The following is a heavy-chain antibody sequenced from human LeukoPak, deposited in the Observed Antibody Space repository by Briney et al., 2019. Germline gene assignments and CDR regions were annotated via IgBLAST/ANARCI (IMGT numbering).Heavy chain of an antibody. CDR2: IYYSGST. Sequence: SSETLSLTCTVSGGSISSYYWSWIRQPPGKGLEWIGYIYYSGSTNYNPSLKSRVTISVDTSKNQFSLKLSSVTAADTAVYYCARDGRGYYDSSGHYPLFWGQGTLVTVSS. CDR1: GGSISSYY. D-gene: IGHD3-22*01. J-gene: IGHJ4*02. CDR3: ARDGRGYYDSSGHYPLF. V-gene: IGHV4-59*01.